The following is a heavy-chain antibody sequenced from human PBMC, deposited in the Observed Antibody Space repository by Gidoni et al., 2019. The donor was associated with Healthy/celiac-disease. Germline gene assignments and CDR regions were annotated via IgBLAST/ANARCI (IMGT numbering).Heavy chain of an antibody. CDR3: ARASGYDSRFDY. J-gene: IGHJ4*02. CDR1: AGSISSYY. Sequence: QVQLQESGPGLVKPSETLSLTCTVSAGSISSYYWCWIRQPPGKGLEWIGYIYYSGSTNYNPSLKSRVTISVDTSKNQFSLKLSSVTAADTAVYYCARASGYDSRFDYWGQGTLVTVSS. D-gene: IGHD5-12*01. V-gene: IGHV4-59*01. CDR2: IYYSGST.